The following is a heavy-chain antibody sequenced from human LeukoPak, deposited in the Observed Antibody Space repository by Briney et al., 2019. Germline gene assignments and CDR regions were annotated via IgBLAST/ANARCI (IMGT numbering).Heavy chain of an antibody. V-gene: IGHV3-23*01. Sequence: GGSLKLSCAASGFTFSSYAMSWVRQAPGKGLEWVSAISGSGGSTYYADSVKGRFTISRDNSKNTLYLQMNSLRAEDTAVYYCAKGGYCTNGVCYELDYWGQGTLVTVSS. CDR2: ISGSGGST. CDR1: GFTFSSYA. D-gene: IGHD2-8*01. CDR3: AKGGYCTNGVCYELDY. J-gene: IGHJ4*02.